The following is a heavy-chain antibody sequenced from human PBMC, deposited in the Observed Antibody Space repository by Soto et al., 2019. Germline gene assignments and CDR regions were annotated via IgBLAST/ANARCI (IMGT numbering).Heavy chain of an antibody. CDR1: GFTFSSFH. CDR2: ITSSSDTI. Sequence: GGSLRLSCAASGFTFSSFHMNWVRQAPGRGLEWVAYITSSSDTIYYSDSVKGRFTISRDNGKNSLFLQMNSLRDEDTAVYYCARVVVVIPPGYYYAMDIWGQGTTVTVSS. D-gene: IGHD3-22*01. CDR3: ARVVVVIPPGYYYAMDI. V-gene: IGHV3-48*02. J-gene: IGHJ6*02.